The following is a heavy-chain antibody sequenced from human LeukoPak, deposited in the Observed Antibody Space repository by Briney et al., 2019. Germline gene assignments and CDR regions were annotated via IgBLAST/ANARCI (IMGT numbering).Heavy chain of an antibody. CDR2: ISGSGGST. J-gene: IGHJ4*02. D-gene: IGHD3-22*01. CDR3: GKDRSRDYYDSSGYFGYFDY. Sequence: GGSLRLSCAASGFTFSSYAMSWVRQAPGKGLEWVSAISGSGGSTYYADSVKGRFTISRDNSKNTLYLQMNSLRAEDTAVYYCGKDRSRDYYDSSGYFGYFDYWGQGTLVTVSS. CDR1: GFTFSSYA. V-gene: IGHV3-23*01.